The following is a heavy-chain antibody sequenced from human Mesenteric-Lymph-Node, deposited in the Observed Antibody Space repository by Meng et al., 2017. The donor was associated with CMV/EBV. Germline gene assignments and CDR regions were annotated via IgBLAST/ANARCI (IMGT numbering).Heavy chain of an antibody. CDR1: GYTFTGFY. V-gene: IGHV1-8*03. CDR2: MNPNSGNT. J-gene: IGHJ6*02. D-gene: IGHD4-11*01. CDR3: ARAGAAKPLTTSYGMDV. Sequence: ASVKVSCKASGYTFTGFYIHWVRQAPGQGLEWMGWMNPNSGNTGYAQKFQGRVTITRNTSISTAYMELSSLRSEDTAVYYCARAGAAKPLTTSYGMDVWGQGTTVTVSS.